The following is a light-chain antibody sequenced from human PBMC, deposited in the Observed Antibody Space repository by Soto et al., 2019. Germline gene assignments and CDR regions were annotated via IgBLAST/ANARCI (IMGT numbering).Light chain of an antibody. V-gene: IGKV3-11*01. CDR2: DAS. J-gene: IGKJ4*01. CDR1: QSVGKF. CDR3: QQRSSRPPLT. Sequence: EIVLTQSPATMSFSPGERATLSCRASQSVGKFLAWYQPKVGQAPRRVIYDASDRASGIPLRFSGSGSWTAFTLTISSLEPEDFAVYYCQQRSSRPPLTFGGGTKVEIK.